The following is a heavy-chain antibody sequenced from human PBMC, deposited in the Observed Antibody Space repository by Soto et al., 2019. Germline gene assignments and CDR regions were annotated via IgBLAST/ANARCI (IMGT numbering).Heavy chain of an antibody. CDR2: IIPIFGTA. D-gene: IGHD5-18*01. J-gene: IGHJ6*03. CDR3: ARAARYSYGSVGGYYYYMDV. CDR1: GGTFSSYA. V-gene: IGHV1-69*13. Sequence: ASVKVSCKASGGTFSSYAISWVRQAPGQGLEWMGGIIPIFGTANYAQKFQGRVTITADESTSTAYMELSSLRSEDTAVYYCARAARYSYGSVGGYYYYMDVWGKGTTVTVSS.